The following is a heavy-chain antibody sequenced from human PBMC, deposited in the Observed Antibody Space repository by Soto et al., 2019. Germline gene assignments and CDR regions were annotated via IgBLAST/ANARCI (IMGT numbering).Heavy chain of an antibody. CDR2: INAGNDNT. V-gene: IGHV1-3*01. CDR3: TRDQYYNIWSGYYMGTPFDY. J-gene: IGHJ4*02. D-gene: IGHD3-3*01. CDR1: GYTLSTHA. Sequence: ASVKVSCKASGYTLSTHAMHWVRQAPGQSLEWMGWINAGNDNTKYSQRLQDRVTIIRDTSASTVYMELSSLRSEDTAVYYCTRDQYYNIWSGYYMGTPFDYWGQGTQVTVSS.